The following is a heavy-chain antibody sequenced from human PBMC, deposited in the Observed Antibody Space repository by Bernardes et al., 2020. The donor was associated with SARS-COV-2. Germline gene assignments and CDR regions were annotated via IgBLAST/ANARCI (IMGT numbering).Heavy chain of an antibody. CDR3: ARGPGPHLLLYEASLDY. CDR2: IWFDGSYK. CDR1: GFTLSSYG. V-gene: IGHV3-33*01. D-gene: IGHD1-26*01. J-gene: IGHJ4*02. Sequence: GGSLRLSCAASGFTLSSYGMHWVRQAPGKGLEWVAVIWFDGSYKSYADSVKGRFTISRDNSKNTLYLQMDSLRADDTAVYYCARGPGPHLLLYEASLDYWGQGTLVTVSS.